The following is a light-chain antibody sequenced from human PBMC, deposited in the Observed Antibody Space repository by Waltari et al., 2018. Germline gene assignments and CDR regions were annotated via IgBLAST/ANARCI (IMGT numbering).Light chain of an antibody. V-gene: IGKV3-15*01. CDR3: QQYNQWPTIT. J-gene: IGKJ3*01. Sequence: DTVVTQSPDTLSVSPGERVTLSCRASQSVGSDLAWYQQKPGQAPRLLIYGASTRATGIPARFSGSGSGTEFTLTISSLQSEDLGVYYCQQYNQWPTITFGPGTKVEVK. CDR1: QSVGSD. CDR2: GAS.